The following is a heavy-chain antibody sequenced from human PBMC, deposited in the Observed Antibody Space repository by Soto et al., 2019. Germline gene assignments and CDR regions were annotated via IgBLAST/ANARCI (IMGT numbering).Heavy chain of an antibody. V-gene: IGHV4-39*01. CDR1: GGSISSSSYY. J-gene: IGHJ4*03. D-gene: IGHD3-10*02. CDR2: IYYSGST. CDR3: GRTRQNSCSLCFGY. Sequence: SETLSLTCTVSGGSISSSSYYWGWIRQPPGKGLEWIGSIYYSGSTYYNPSLKSRVTISVDTSKNQFSLKLSSVTAADTAVYYCGRTRQNSCSLCFGYRGQGILVTVSS.